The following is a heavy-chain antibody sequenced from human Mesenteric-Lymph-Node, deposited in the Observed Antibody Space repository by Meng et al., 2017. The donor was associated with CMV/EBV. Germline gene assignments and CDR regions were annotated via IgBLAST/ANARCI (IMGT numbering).Heavy chain of an antibody. CDR2: INPSFGGT. D-gene: IGHD3-22*01. Sequence: ASVKVSCKASGYSFTSYDINWVRQASGQGLEWMGWINPSFGGTDYAPRFQGRVTMTRDTSISTAYMELSRLTSDDTAVYYCARDYYDSSGYNWRGAFDMWGQGTTVTVSS. V-gene: IGHV1-2*02. CDR3: ARDYYDSSGYNWRGAFDM. J-gene: IGHJ3*02. CDR1: GYSFTSYD.